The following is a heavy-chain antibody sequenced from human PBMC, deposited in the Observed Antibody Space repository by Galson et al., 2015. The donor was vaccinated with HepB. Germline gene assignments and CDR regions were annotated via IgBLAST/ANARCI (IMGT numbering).Heavy chain of an antibody. J-gene: IGHJ6*02. Sequence: SLRLSCAASGFTFSSYGMHWVRQAPGKGLEWVAVISYDGSNKYYADSVKGRFTISRDNSKNTLYLQMNSLRAEDTAVYYCAKDSNYYDSSGFLNYYYYGMDVWGQGTTVTVSS. D-gene: IGHD3-22*01. V-gene: IGHV3-30*18. CDR1: GFTFSSYG. CDR2: ISYDGSNK. CDR3: AKDSNYYDSSGFLNYYYYGMDV.